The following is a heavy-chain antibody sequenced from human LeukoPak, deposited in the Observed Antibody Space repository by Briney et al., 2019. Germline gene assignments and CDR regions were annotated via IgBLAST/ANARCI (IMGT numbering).Heavy chain of an antibody. CDR2: IYYSGST. J-gene: IGHJ4*02. V-gene: IGHV4-59*01. Sequence: PSETLSLTCTVSGGSISSYYWSWIRQPPGKGLEWIGYIYYSGSTNYNPSLKSRVTISVDTSKNQFSLKLSSVTAADTAVYYCAREPYGGNRGGFDYWGQGTLVTVSS. CDR3: AREPYGGNRGGFDY. CDR1: GGSISSYY. D-gene: IGHD4-23*01.